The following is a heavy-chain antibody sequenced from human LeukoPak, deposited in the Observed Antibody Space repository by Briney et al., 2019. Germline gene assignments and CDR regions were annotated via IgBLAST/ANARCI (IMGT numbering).Heavy chain of an antibody. CDR2: ISYSGST. V-gene: IGHV4-59*08. CDR1: GGSISSFY. Sequence: SETLSLTCTVSGGSISSFYWNWIRQPPGKGLEWIGYISYSGSTNSNPSLKSRVTISIHTSTIQFSLKLSSVTAADTAVYYCARRTNRGIVAAYFDYWGQGTLVTVSP. J-gene: IGHJ4*02. CDR3: ARRTNRGIVAAYFDY. D-gene: IGHD6-13*01.